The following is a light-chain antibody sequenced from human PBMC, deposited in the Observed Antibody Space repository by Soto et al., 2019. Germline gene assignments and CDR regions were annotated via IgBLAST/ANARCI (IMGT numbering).Light chain of an antibody. V-gene: IGLV2-14*01. CDR1: SSDVGGYNY. CDR2: DVS. CDR3: SSYTSSSTPYVV. Sequence: QSALTQPASVSGSPGQSITISCTGTSSDVGGYNYVSWYQQHPGKAPKLMMYDVSNRPSGVSNRFSGSKSGNTASLTISGLQAEDEADYYCSSYTSSSTPYVVFGGGTQLTVL. J-gene: IGLJ2*01.